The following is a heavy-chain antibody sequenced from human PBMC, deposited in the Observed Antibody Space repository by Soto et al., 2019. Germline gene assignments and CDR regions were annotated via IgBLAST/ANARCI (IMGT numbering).Heavy chain of an antibody. CDR1: GYTFSAYY. CDR3: ATCTGGSCYYYGLDI. Sequence: QVQLEQSGAEVKKPGASVKVSCEGSGYTFSAYYIHWVRQAPGQGLEWMGWINPRSGGTNFAQKFQGRVTMTRDTSISPAYMELTRLMSNDTPVYYCATCTGGSCYYYGLDIWGQGTTVTVSS. CDR2: INPRSGGT. V-gene: IGHV1-2*02. J-gene: IGHJ6*02. D-gene: IGHD2-15*01.